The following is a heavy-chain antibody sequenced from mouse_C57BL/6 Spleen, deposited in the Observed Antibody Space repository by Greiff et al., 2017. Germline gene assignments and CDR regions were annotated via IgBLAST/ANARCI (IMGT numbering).Heavy chain of an antibody. CDR1: GYAFSSYW. V-gene: IGHV1-80*01. D-gene: IGHD2-4*01. Sequence: QVQLQQSGAELVKPGASVKISCKASGYAFSSYWMNWVKQRPGKGLEWIGQIYPGDGDTNYNGKFKGKATLTADKSSSTAYMQLSRLISEDSAVYFCARLRLRDYAMDDWGQGTSVTVSS. CDR3: ARLRLRDYAMDD. CDR2: IYPGDGDT. J-gene: IGHJ4*01.